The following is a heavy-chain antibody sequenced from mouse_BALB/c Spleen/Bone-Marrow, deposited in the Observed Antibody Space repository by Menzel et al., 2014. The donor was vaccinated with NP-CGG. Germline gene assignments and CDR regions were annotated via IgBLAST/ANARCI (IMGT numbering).Heavy chain of an antibody. V-gene: IGHV1-80*01. CDR2: IYPGDGGT. CDR1: GYPFSSYW. D-gene: IGHD2-10*02. Sequence: QVQLQQSGAELVRPGSSVKISCKASGYPFSSYWMSWVKQRPGQGLEWIGQIYPGDGGTNYNGKFKGNATLTADKSSSTAYMQLISLTSEDSAVYFRARKYGDYWGQGTTLTVSS. J-gene: IGHJ2*01. CDR3: ARKYGDY.